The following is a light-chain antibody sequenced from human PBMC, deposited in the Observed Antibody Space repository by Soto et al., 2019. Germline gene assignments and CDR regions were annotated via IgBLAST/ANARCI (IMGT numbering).Light chain of an antibody. V-gene: IGLV1-47*01. CDR1: RSNIGRNF. J-gene: IGLJ3*02. Sequence: QSVLTQSPSASGTPGQRVTISCSGSRSNIGRNFVYWYQHVPGTAPRLLIQRNNERPSGVPDRFSASRSGTSASLAITGLQAEDEADYYCQSYDSGLSGSVFGGGTKVTVL. CDR3: QSYDSGLSGSV. CDR2: RNN.